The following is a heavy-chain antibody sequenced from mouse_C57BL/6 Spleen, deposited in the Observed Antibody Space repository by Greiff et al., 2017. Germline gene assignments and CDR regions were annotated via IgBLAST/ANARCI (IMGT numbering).Heavy chain of an antibody. Sequence: VQLVESGAELMKPGASVKLSCKATGYTFTGYWIEWVKQRPGHGLEWIGEIFPGSGSTNYHEKFKGKATFTADTSSNTAYMQLSSLTTEDSAIYYCAGDYYGSHWYFDVWGTGTTVTVSS. CDR1: GYTFTGYW. D-gene: IGHD1-1*01. V-gene: IGHV1-9*01. CDR2: IFPGSGST. J-gene: IGHJ1*03. CDR3: AGDYYGSHWYFDV.